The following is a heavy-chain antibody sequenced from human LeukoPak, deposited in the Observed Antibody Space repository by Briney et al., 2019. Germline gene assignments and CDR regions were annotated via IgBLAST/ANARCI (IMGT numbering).Heavy chain of an antibody. V-gene: IGHV3-49*03. J-gene: IGHJ4*02. CDR2: IRSKAYGGTT. D-gene: IGHD1-26*01. CDR1: GFTFGDYA. Sequence: GGSLRLSCTASGFTFGDYAMSWFRQAPGKGLEWVGFIRSKAYGGTTEYAASVKGRFTISGDDSKSIAYLQMNSLKTEDTAVYYCTRDRLSGSYFNDYWGQGTLVTVSS. CDR3: TRDRLSGSYFNDY.